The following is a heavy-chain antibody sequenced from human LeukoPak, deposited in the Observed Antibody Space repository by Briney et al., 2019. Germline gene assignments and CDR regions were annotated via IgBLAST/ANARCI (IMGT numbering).Heavy chain of an antibody. CDR1: GFTFSNYG. CDR2: ISHDGSNN. D-gene: IGHD2-15*01. Sequence: QPGRYLRLSCAASGFTFSNYGMHWVRQAPGKGLEWVVVISHDGSNNNYADSVKGRFTISRDNSKNTLYLQMNSLRPEDTAVYYCAKVRVGTAHFDYWGQGTLVTVSS. CDR3: AKVRVGTAHFDY. J-gene: IGHJ4*02. V-gene: IGHV3-30*18.